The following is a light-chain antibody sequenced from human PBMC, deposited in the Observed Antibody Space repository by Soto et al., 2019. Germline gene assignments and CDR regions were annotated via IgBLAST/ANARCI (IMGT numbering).Light chain of an antibody. CDR1: QSVDSSF. CDR3: QQYVSSVT. V-gene: IGKV3-20*01. J-gene: IGKJ1*01. CDR2: GAS. Sequence: EIVLTQSPGSLSLSPGERGTLSCRASQSVDSSFFAWYQQKPDQAPRLLIYGASNRATGIPDRFSGSGSGTDFTLTISRLEPEDFAVYYCQQYVSSVTFGQGTKVEI.